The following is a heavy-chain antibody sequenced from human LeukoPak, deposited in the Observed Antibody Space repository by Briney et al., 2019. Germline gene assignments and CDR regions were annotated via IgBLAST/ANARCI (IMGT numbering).Heavy chain of an antibody. V-gene: IGHV3-7*01. CDR3: VRDKGGRSGAIYYDAFDV. D-gene: IGHD1-26*01. J-gene: IGHJ3*01. CDR2: IDQGGSTK. CDR1: GFTFNTYW. Sequence: GGSLRLSCAASGFTFNTYWMIWVPQAPGKGLESVANIDQGGSTKYYVDSLKGRFTISRDNAKNSLYLQMNSLRAEDTAVYYCVRDKGGRSGAIYYDAFDVWGQGSMVTVSS.